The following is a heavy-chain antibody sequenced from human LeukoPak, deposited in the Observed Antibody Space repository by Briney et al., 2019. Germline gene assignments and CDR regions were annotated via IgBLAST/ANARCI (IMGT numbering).Heavy chain of an antibody. J-gene: IGHJ4*02. CDR3: ARDYGGSSPFDY. D-gene: IGHD4-23*01. Sequence: GGSLRLSCAASGFTFSSYEMNWVRQAPGKGLEWVSHISTSGSTIYYANSVKGRFTISRDNAKNSLYLHMNSLRAEDTAVYYCARDYGGSSPFDYWGQGTLVTVSS. V-gene: IGHV3-48*03. CDR2: ISTSGSTI. CDR1: GFTFSSYE.